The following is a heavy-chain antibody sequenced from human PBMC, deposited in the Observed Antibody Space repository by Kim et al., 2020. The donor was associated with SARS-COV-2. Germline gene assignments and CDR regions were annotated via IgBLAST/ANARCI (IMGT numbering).Heavy chain of an antibody. D-gene: IGHD3-22*01. J-gene: IGHJ3*02. V-gene: IGHV3-21*01. CDR1: GFTFSSYS. CDR3: AREFNYDSSGYYYNAFDI. Sequence: GGSLRLSCAASGFTFSSYSMNWVRQAPGKGLEWVSSISSSSSYIYYADSVKGRFTISRDNTKNSLYLQMNSLRAEDTAVYYCAREFNYDSSGYYYNAFDIWGQGTLVTVSS. CDR2: ISSSSSYI.